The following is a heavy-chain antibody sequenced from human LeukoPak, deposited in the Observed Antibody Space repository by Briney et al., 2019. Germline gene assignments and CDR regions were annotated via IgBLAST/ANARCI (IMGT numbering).Heavy chain of an antibody. CDR2: IYYSGST. V-gene: IGHV4-61*01. CDR1: GGSISSSSYY. J-gene: IGHJ4*02. Sequence: PSETLSLTCTVSGGSISSSSYYWSWIRQPPGKGPEWIGYIYYSGSTNYNPSLKSRVTISVDTSKNQFSLKLGSVTAADTAVYYCARGSGYEHSFDYWGQGTLVTVSS. D-gene: IGHD5-12*01. CDR3: ARGSGYEHSFDY.